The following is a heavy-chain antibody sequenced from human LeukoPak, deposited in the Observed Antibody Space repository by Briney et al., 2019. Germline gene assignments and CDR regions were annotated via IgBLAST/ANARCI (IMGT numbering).Heavy chain of an antibody. CDR2: NYYCGST. Sequence: SLTLSLTCTVSVCSISSSSYYWGWLRQPPGKGREWIGSNYYCGSTYYNPSLKSRVTISVDTSKNQFSLKLSSVTAADTAVYYCARGRCSGSYLVYWGQGTLATVSS. D-gene: IGHD2-15*01. CDR3: ARGRCSGSYLVY. V-gene: IGHV4-39*01. CDR1: VCSISSSSYY. J-gene: IGHJ4*02.